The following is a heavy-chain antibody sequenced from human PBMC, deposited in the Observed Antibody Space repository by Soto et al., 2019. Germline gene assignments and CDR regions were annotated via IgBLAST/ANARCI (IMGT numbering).Heavy chain of an antibody. Sequence: GGSLRLSCAASGFTFSSYAMSWVRQAPGKGLEWVSAISGSGGSTYYADSVKGRFTISRDNSKNTLYLQMNSLRAEDTAVYYCAKDRSSGYYKRKWFDPWGQGTLVTVS. V-gene: IGHV3-23*01. J-gene: IGHJ5*02. CDR2: ISGSGGST. CDR3: AKDRSSGYYKRKWFDP. D-gene: IGHD3-22*01. CDR1: GFTFSSYA.